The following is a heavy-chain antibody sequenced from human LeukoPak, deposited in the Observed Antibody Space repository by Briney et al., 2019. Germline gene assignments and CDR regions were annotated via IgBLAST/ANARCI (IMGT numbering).Heavy chain of an antibody. D-gene: IGHD5-24*01. Sequence: GGSLRLSCAASGFSFSIYTMHWLCQAPGKGLEWVAYVSADGSHTYYADSVKGRFTISRDNSKNTLDLQMNSLRAEDTAVYYCAKQRDGYRYFDYWGQGTLVPVSS. CDR1: GFSFSIYT. V-gene: IGHV3-30*04. CDR2: VSADGSHT. J-gene: IGHJ4*02. CDR3: AKQRDGYRYFDY.